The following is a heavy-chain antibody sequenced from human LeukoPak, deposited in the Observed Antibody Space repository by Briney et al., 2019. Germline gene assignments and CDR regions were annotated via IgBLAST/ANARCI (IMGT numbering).Heavy chain of an antibody. CDR3: TGNYYGSGSYADFDY. D-gene: IGHD3-10*01. CDR2: IRSKANSYAT. CDR1: GFTFSGSA. V-gene: IGHV3-73*01. Sequence: GGSLRLSCAASGFTFSGSAMHWVRQASGKGLEWVGRIRSKANSYATAYAASVKGRFTISRDDSKNTAYLQMNSLKTEDAAVYYCTGNYYGSGSYADFDYWGQGTLVTVSS. J-gene: IGHJ4*02.